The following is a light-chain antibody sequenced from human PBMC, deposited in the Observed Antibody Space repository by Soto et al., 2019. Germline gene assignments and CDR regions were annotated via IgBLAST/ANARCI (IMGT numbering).Light chain of an antibody. CDR1: QSISSW. CDR3: QQYNSYSWT. CDR2: KAS. V-gene: IGKV1-5*03. J-gene: IGKJ1*01. Sequence: DIQMTQSPSTLSASVGDRVTITCRASQSISSWLAWYQQKPGKAPKLLICKASSLESGVPSRFSGSGSGTEFTLTISSLQPDDFATYYCQQYNSYSWTFGPGTKVDIK.